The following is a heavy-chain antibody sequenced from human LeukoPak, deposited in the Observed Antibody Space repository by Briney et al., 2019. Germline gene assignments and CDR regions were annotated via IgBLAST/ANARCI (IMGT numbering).Heavy chain of an antibody. CDR1: GYTFTGYY. J-gene: IGHJ5*02. Sequence: ASVKVSCKASGYTFTGYYMHWVRQAPGQGLEWMGWINPNSGGTNYAQKFQGRVTMTRDTSISTAYMELSRLGSDDTAVYYCARETVNYYDSSGYPWYNWFDPWGQGTLVTVSS. CDR3: ARETVNYYDSSGYPWYNWFDP. D-gene: IGHD3-22*01. CDR2: INPNSGGT. V-gene: IGHV1-2*02.